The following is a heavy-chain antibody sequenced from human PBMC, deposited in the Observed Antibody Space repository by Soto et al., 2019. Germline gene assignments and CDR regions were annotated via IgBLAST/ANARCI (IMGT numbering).Heavy chain of an antibody. Sequence: EVQLVESGGGLVQPGGSLRLSCAASGFTFSSYWMHWVRQAPGKGLVWVSRIKSDGSLTNYADSVKGRFTISRDNAKNMLYLQMNSLGAEDTAIYYCASLMNIVLLPTATNAFDIWGQGTLVTVSS. J-gene: IGHJ3*02. V-gene: IGHV3-74*01. CDR2: IKSDGSLT. D-gene: IGHD2-2*01. CDR1: GFTFSSYW. CDR3: ASLMNIVLLPTATNAFDI.